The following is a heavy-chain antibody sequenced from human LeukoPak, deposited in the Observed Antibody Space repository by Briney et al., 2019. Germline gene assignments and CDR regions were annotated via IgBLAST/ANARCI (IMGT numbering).Heavy chain of an antibody. CDR3: ARGPDGGYSSGAKGWFDP. D-gene: IGHD6-19*01. CDR1: GRSFSGYY. J-gene: IGHJ5*02. V-gene: IGHV4-34*01. CDR2: MNHSGST. Sequence: PSETLSLTCAVYGRSFSGYYWSWIRQPPGKGLEWIGEMNHSGSTNYNPSLKSRVTISVDTSKNQFSLKLSSVTAADTAVYYCARGPDGGYSSGAKGWFDPWGQGTLVTVSS.